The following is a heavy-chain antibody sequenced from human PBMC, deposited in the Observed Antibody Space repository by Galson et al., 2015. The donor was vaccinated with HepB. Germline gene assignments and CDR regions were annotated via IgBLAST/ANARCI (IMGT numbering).Heavy chain of an antibody. CDR2: INPSGGST. V-gene: IGHV1-46*01. D-gene: IGHD3-22*01. Sequence: SVKVSCKASGYTFTSYYMHWVRQAPGQGLEWMGIINPSGGSTSYAQKFQGRVTMTRDTSTSTVYMELSSLRSEDTAVYYCARDGGDYYDSSGYFDGWYWGQGTLVTVSS. CDR3: ARDGGDYYDSSGYFDGWY. J-gene: IGHJ4*02. CDR1: GYTFTSYY.